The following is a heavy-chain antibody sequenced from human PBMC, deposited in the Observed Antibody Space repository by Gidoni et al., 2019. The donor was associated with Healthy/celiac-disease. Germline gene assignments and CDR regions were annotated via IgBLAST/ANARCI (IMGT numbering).Heavy chain of an antibody. CDR3: ARGGGYYWRQGGHDAFDI. CDR2: IYYSGST. D-gene: IGHD3-22*01. CDR1: GGSISSYY. V-gene: IGHV4-59*01. J-gene: IGHJ3*02. Sequence: QVQLQESGPGLVKPSETLSLTCTVSGGSISSYYWSWIRQPPGKGLEWIGYIYYSGSTNYNPSLKSRVTISVDTSKNQFSLKLSSVTAADTAVYYCARGGGYYWRQGGHDAFDIWGQGTMVTVSS.